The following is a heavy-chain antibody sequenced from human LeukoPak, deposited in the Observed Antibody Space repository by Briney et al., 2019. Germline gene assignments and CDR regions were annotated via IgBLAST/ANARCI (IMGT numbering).Heavy chain of an antibody. D-gene: IGHD2-15*01. CDR1: GGTFSSYA. CDR2: IIPIFGTA. Sequence: SVKLSCKASGGTFSSYAISWVRQAPGQGLEWMGGIIPIFGTANYAQKFQGRVTITADESTSTAYMELSSLRSEDTAVYYCASRYCSGGSCYLAYYFDYWGQGTLVTVSS. CDR3: ASRYCSGGSCYLAYYFDY. V-gene: IGHV1-69*13. J-gene: IGHJ4*02.